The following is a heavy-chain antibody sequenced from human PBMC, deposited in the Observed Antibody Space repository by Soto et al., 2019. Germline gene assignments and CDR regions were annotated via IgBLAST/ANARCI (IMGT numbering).Heavy chain of an antibody. V-gene: IGHV4-31*03. CDR3: ARDSGVRAFDY. CDR1: GVSISSGGYY. CDR2: IYCSGST. Sequence: QVQLQESGPGLVKPSQTLSLPCTVSGVSISSGGYYWSWIRQHPGKGLEWIGYIYCSGSTYYNPSITSRVTISVDTSKNQFSLKLSSVTAADTAVYYCARDSGVRAFDYWGQGTLVTVSS. J-gene: IGHJ4*02. D-gene: IGHD3-10*01.